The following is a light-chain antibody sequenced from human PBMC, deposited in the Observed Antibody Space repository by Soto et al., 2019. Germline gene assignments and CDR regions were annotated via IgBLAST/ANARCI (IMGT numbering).Light chain of an antibody. V-gene: IGLV2-23*01. CDR3: CSYAGSSTSYV. CDR2: EGS. J-gene: IGLJ1*01. Sequence: QSALTQPASVSGSPGQSITISCTGTSSDVGSYNLVSWYQQHPGKAPKLMIYEGSKRPSGVSNRFSGSKSGNTASLTISGLQAEDEADYYCCSYAGSSTSYVFGTGTQVTLL. CDR1: SSDVGSYNL.